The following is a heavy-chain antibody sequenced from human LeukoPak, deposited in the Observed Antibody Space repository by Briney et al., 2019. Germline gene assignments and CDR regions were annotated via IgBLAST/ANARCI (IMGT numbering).Heavy chain of an antibody. CDR1: GGSISSGSYY. V-gene: IGHV4-61*02. D-gene: IGHD3-22*01. J-gene: IGHJ4*02. CDR2: IYTSGST. Sequence: SETLSLTCTVSGGSISSGSYYWSWIRQPAGKGLEWIGRIYTSGSTNYNPSLKSRVTISVDTSKNQFSLKLSSVTAADTAVYYCARGDRSYFDYWGQGTLVTVSS. CDR3: ARGDRSYFDY.